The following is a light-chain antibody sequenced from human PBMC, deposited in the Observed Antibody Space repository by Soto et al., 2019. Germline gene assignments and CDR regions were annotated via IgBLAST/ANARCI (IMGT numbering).Light chain of an antibody. CDR2: DAS. V-gene: IGKV1-5*01. CDR1: QSITYW. CDR3: QQYNSYSLT. J-gene: IGKJ4*01. Sequence: DIQMTQSPSTLSASLGDRVTITCRASQSITYWLAWYQQKPGKAPKLLIYDASSLESGVPLRFSGTRSGTEFTLTINNLRPDDFATYYCQQYNSYSLTFGGGTKVDIK.